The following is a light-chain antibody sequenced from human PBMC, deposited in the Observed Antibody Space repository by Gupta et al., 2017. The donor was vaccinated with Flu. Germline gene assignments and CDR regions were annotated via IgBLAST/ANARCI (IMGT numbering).Light chain of an antibody. Sequence: DILMTPSPLSLPVTPGEPASISCRSTPTPPHRTRYNYLDWYLQKPGQAPQLLIYLGSHRASGVPDRFSGSGVGTDFTLKISRVEADDVGVYYCMQALQTPITFGQGTRLEIK. J-gene: IGKJ5*01. CDR2: LGS. CDR3: MQALQTPIT. V-gene: IGKV2-28*01. CDR1: PTPPHRTRYNY.